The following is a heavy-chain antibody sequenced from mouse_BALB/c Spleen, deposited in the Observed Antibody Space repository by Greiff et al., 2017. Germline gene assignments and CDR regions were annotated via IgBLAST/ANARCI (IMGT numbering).Heavy chain of an antibody. V-gene: IGHV2-6-2*01. CDR1: GFSLTSYG. CDR3: ARHDYYGYAMDY. D-gene: IGHD2-1*01. CDR2: IWSDGST. J-gene: IGHJ4*01. Sequence: VMLVESGPDLVAPSQSLSITCTVSGFSLTSYGVHWVRQPPGKGLEWLVVIWSDGSTTYNSALKSRLSISKDNSKSQVFLKMNSLQTDDTAMYYCARHDYYGYAMDYWGQGTSVTVSS.